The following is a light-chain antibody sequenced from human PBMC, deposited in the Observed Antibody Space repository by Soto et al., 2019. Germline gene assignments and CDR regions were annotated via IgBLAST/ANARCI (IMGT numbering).Light chain of an antibody. CDR3: FSYTSSGTYV. CDR1: SSDVGNYKY. CDR2: EVS. V-gene: IGLV2-14*01. J-gene: IGLJ1*01. Sequence: QSLLTQPASVSGSPGQSITISCTGTSSDVGNYKYVSWYQQHPGKAPKLMIYEVSNQPSGVSNRFSGSKSGNTASLTISGLQAEDETDYYCFSYTSSGTYVFGTGTKV.